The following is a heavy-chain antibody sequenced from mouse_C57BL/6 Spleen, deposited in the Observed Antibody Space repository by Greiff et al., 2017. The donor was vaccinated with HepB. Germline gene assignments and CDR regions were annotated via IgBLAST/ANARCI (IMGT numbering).Heavy chain of an antibody. CDR3: VRHGMHFDY. V-gene: IGHV10-1*01. J-gene: IGHJ2*01. CDR2: IRSKSNNYAT. Sequence: EVHLVESGGGLVQPKGSLKLSCAASGFSFNTYAMNWVRQAPGKGLEWVARIRSKSNNYATYYADSVKDRFTISRDDSESMLYLQMNNLKTEDTAMYYCVRHGMHFDYWGQGTTLTVSS. CDR1: GFSFNTYA.